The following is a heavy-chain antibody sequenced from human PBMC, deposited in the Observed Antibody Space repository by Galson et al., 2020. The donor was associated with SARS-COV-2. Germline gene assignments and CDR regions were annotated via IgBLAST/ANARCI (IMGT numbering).Heavy chain of an antibody. CDR3: ARDCSSTSCSTYGMDV. D-gene: IGHD2-2*02. J-gene: IGHJ6*02. CDR1: GGSISSYY. CDR2: IYYSGST. Sequence: ETSETLSLTCTVSGGSISSYYWSWIRQPPGKGLEWIGYIYYSGSTNYNPSLKSRVTISVDTSKNQFSLKLSSVTAADTAVYYCARDCSSTSCSTYGMDVWGQGTTVTVSS. V-gene: IGHV4-59*01.